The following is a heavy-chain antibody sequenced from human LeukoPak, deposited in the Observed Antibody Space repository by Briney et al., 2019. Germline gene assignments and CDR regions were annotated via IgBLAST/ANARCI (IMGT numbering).Heavy chain of an antibody. Sequence: ASVKVSCKASGYTFTSYDINWLRQASGQGLEWLGWMNPNSGNTGYAQKFQGRFTMTWDTSITTAYMELSSLRSEDTAVYYCAREYRHQPDWGQGTLVTVSS. J-gene: IGHJ4*02. V-gene: IGHV1-8*01. D-gene: IGHD5-12*01. CDR3: AREYRHQPD. CDR1: GYTFTSYD. CDR2: MNPNSGNT.